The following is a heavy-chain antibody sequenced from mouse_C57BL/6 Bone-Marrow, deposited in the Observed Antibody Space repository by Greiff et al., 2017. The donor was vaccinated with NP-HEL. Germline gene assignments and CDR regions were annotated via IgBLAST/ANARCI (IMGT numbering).Heavy chain of an antibody. CDR2: INPNNGGT. V-gene: IGHV1-26*01. D-gene: IGHD1-1*01. J-gene: IGHJ4*01. CDR1: GYTFTDYY. Sequence: EAQLQQSGPELVKPGASVKISCKASGYTFTDYYMNWVKQSHGKSLEWIGDINPNNGGTSYNQKFKGKATLTVDKSSSTAYMELRSLTSEDSAVYYCARNYYGSDYYAMDYWGQGTSVTVSS. CDR3: ARNYYGSDYYAMDY.